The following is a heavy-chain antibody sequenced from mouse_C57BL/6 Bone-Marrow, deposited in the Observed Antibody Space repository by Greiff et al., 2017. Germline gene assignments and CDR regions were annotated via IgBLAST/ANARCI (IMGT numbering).Heavy chain of an antibody. CDR2: IYPGSGNT. Sequence: VKLVESGAELVRPGASVKLSCKASGYAFTDYYINWVKQRPGQGLEWIARIYPGSGNTYYNEKFKGKATLTAEKSSSTAYMQLSSLTSEDSAVYFCARGDGYYGYWGQGTTLTVSS. V-gene: IGHV1-76*01. CDR1: GYAFTDYY. J-gene: IGHJ2*01. D-gene: IGHD2-3*01. CDR3: ARGDGYYGY.